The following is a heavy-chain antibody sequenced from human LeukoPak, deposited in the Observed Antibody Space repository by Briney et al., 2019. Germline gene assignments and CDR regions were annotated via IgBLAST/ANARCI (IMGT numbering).Heavy chain of an antibody. Sequence: GGSLRLSCAASGFTFSSYAMHWVRQAPGKGLEWVAVISYDGSNKYYADSVKGRFTISRDNSKNTLYLQMNSLRAEDTAVYYCARGQDIAVVVAATDYWGQGTLVTVSS. CDR2: ISYDGSNK. CDR1: GFTFSSYA. D-gene: IGHD2-15*01. V-gene: IGHV3-30-3*01. CDR3: ARGQDIAVVVAATDY. J-gene: IGHJ4*02.